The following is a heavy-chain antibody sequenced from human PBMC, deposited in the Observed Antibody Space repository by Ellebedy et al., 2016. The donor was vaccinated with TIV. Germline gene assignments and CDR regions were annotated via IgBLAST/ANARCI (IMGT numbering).Heavy chain of an antibody. CDR3: ARPSWYVY. CDR2: IKQDGSEK. V-gene: IGHV3-7*01. D-gene: IGHD6-13*01. Sequence: GESLKISCAASGFTFSGYWMSWVRQAPGKGLEWVANIKQDGSEKYYVDSVKGRFTISRDNATNSLYLQMDSLRAEDTAVYYCARPSWYVYWGQGTLVAVSS. CDR1: GFTFSGYW. J-gene: IGHJ4*02.